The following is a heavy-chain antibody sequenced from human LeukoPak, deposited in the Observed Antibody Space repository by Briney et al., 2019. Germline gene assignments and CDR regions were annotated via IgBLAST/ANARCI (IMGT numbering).Heavy chain of an antibody. D-gene: IGHD6-19*01. Sequence: SQTLSLTCTVSGGFISSGSYYWSWIRQPAGKGLEWIGRIYTSGSTNYNPSLKSRVTISVDTSKNQFSLKLSSVTAADTAVYYCARGPGIAVAHWGQGTLVTVSS. CDR3: ARGPGIAVAH. V-gene: IGHV4-61*02. CDR1: GGFISSGSYY. J-gene: IGHJ4*02. CDR2: IYTSGST.